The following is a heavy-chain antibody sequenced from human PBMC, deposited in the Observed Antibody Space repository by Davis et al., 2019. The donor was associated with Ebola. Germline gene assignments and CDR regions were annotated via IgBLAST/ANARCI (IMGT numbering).Heavy chain of an antibody. V-gene: IGHV3-73*01. Sequence: GGSLRLSCAASGFTFSGSAMHWVRQASGKGLEWVGRIRSKANSYATAYAASVKGRFTISRDDSKNTAYLQMNSLKTEDTAVYYCAKNVRWYYFDYWGQGTLVTVSS. CDR2: IRSKANSYAT. J-gene: IGHJ4*02. CDR1: GFTFSGSA. CDR3: AKNVRWYYFDY. D-gene: IGHD6-13*01.